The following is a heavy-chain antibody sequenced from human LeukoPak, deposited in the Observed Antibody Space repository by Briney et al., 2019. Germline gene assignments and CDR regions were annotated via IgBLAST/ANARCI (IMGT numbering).Heavy chain of an antibody. Sequence: ASVKVSCKASGYTFTSYYIHWVRQAPGQGLGCMGIINPSGGSTSYAQKFQGRVTMTRDMSTSTVYMELSSLRSEDTAVYYCARGGVGATTYVWFDPWGQGTLVTVSS. V-gene: IGHV1-46*01. J-gene: IGHJ5*02. D-gene: IGHD1-26*01. CDR1: GYTFTSYY. CDR2: INPSGGST. CDR3: ARGGVGATTYVWFDP.